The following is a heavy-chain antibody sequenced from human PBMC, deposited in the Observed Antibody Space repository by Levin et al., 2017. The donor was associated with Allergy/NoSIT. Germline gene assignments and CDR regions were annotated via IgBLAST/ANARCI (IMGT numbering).Heavy chain of an antibody. J-gene: IGHJ3*02. CDR3: AREWVADCSGGSCYSRDDAFDI. Sequence: ASVKVSCKASGYTFTSYAMNWVRQAPGQGLEWMGWINTNTGNPTYAQGFTGRFVFSLDTSVSTAYLQISSLKAEDTAVYYCAREWVADCSGGSCYSRDDAFDIWGQGTMVTVSS. D-gene: IGHD2-15*01. V-gene: IGHV7-4-1*02. CDR2: INTNTGNP. CDR1: GYTFTSYA.